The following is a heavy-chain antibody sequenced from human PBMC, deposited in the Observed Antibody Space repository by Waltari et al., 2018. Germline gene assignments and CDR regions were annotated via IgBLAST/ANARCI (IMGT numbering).Heavy chain of an antibody. V-gene: IGHV3-23*04. CDR3: AKDRGIAVAGTAS. CDR2: ISGSGGST. Sequence: EVQLVESGGGLVQPGGSLRLSCAASGFTFSSYAMSWVRQAPGGGGEGVSCISGSGGSTYYADSVKGRVTISRDNSKNTLYLQMNSLRAEDTAVYYCAKDRGIAVAGTASWGQGTLVTVSS. J-gene: IGHJ5*02. D-gene: IGHD6-19*01. CDR1: GFTFSSYA.